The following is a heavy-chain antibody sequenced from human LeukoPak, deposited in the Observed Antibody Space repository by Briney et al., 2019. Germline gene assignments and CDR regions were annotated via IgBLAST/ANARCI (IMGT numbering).Heavy chain of an antibody. CDR2: INHSGST. CDR3: ARAVVGAPSLIRGYFQH. D-gene: IGHD1-26*01. J-gene: IGHJ1*01. CDR1: GGSFSGYY. V-gene: IGHV4-34*01. Sequence: SETLSLTRAVYGGSFSGYYWSWIRQPPGKGLEWIGGINHSGSTNYNPSLKSRVTISVDTSKNQFSLKLSSVTAADTAVYYCARAVVGAPSLIRGYFQHWGQGTLVTVSS.